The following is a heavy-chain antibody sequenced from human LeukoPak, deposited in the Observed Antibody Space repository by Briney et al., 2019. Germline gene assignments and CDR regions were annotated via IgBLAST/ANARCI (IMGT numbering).Heavy chain of an antibody. V-gene: IGHV3-53*01. CDR3: ARAVAYYYVSGNYYPGAFDV. CDR1: GFSVSNNF. D-gene: IGHD3-10*01. J-gene: IGHJ3*01. Sequence: GGSLRLSCTASGFSVSNNFMSWVRQAPAKGLEWVSVLYSGANTYYADSVKGPFTLSRDNSKNTLYLQMDSLRADDTAVYYCARAVAYYYVSGNYYPGAFDVWGQGTMVTVSS. CDR2: LYSGANT.